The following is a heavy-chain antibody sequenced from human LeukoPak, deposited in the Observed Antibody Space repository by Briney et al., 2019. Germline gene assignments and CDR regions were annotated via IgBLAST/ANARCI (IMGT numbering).Heavy chain of an antibody. V-gene: IGHV1-2*02. J-gene: IGHJ3*02. CDR1: GYTFTGYY. D-gene: IGHD6-19*01. Sequence: ASVKVSCKASGYTFTGYYMHWVRQAPGQGLEWMGWINPNSGGTNYAQKFQGRVTMTRDTSISTAYMELSRLRSEDTAVYYCAEASSGWYNAFDIWGQGTMVTVSS. CDR2: INPNSGGT. CDR3: AEASSGWYNAFDI.